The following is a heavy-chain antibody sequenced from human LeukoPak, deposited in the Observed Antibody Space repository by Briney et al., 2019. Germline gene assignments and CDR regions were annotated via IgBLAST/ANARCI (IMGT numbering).Heavy chain of an antibody. CDR1: GFTFSDYY. CDR3: TKDMDPGGINV. D-gene: IGHD2-2*03. V-gene: IGHV3-11*05. J-gene: IGHJ6*02. CDR2: ISSSSSYT. Sequence: GGSLRLSCAASGFTFSDYYMSWIRQAPGKGLEWVSYISSSSSYTNYADSVKGRFTISRDNAKNSLYLQMNYLRPEDTALYFCTKDMDPGGINVWGQGTTVIVSS.